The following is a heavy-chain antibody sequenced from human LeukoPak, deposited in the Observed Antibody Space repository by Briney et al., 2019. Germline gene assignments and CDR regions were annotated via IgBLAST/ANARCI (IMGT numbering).Heavy chain of an antibody. CDR2: IIPIFGTA. CDR3: ASLGYCSSTSCYNAFDI. V-gene: IGHV1-69*05. CDR1: GGTYSSYA. D-gene: IGHD2-2*02. J-gene: IGHJ3*02. Sequence: GASVKVSCKASGGTYSSYAISWVRQAPGQGLEWMGGIIPIFGTANYAQKFQGRVTITTDESTSTAYMGLSSLRSEDTAVYYCASLGYCSSTSCYNAFDIWGQGTMVTVSS.